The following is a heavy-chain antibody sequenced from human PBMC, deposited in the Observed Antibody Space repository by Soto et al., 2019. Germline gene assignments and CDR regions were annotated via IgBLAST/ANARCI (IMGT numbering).Heavy chain of an antibody. CDR3: ARADSGHLGGIFDY. D-gene: IGHD1-26*01. J-gene: IGHJ4*02. V-gene: IGHV3-30*03. CDR1: GFPFSNSA. CDR2: ISYDGSYR. Sequence: GGSLRLSCAASGFPFSNSAMVWVRQSPGKGLEWVALISYDGSYRYYADSVKGRFTISRDKAKNSLYLQMNSLRAEDTAVYYCARADSGHLGGIFDYWGQGTLITVSS.